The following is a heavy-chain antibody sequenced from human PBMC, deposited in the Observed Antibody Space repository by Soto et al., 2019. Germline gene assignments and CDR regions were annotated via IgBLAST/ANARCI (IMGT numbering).Heavy chain of an antibody. CDR3: ARYLSYGSGSYPFYYYGMDV. J-gene: IGHJ6*02. Sequence: SETLSLTCTVSGGSISSGGYYWSWIRRHPGKGLEWIGYIYYSGSTYYNPSLKSRVTISVDTSKNQFSLKLSSVTAADTAVYYCARYLSYGSGSYPFYYYGMDVWGQGTTVTVSS. CDR2: IYYSGST. V-gene: IGHV4-31*03. D-gene: IGHD3-10*01. CDR1: GGSISSGGYY.